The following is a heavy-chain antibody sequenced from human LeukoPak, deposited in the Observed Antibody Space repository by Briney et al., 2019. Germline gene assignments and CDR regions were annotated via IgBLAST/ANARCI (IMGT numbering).Heavy chain of an antibody. J-gene: IGHJ4*02. CDR1: GFTFSSYA. CDR2: ISYDGSNK. D-gene: IGHD6-6*01. Sequence: PGGSLRLSCAASGFTFSSYAMHWVRQAPGKGLEWVAVISYDGSNKYYADPVKGRFTISRDNSKNTLYLQMNSLRAEDTAVYYCARDFEAALDSWGQGTLVTVSS. CDR3: ARDFEAALDS. V-gene: IGHV3-30-3*01.